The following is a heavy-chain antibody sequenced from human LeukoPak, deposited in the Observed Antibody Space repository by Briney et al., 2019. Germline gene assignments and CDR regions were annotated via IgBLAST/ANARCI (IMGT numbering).Heavy chain of an antibody. CDR2: IIPIFGTA. D-gene: IGHD5-18*01. CDR3: ARERYSYGPLYYYYMDV. Sequence: SVKVSCKASGGTFSSYAISWVRQAPGQGLEWMGGIIPIFGTANYAQKFQGRVTITADKSTSTAYMELSSLRSEDTAVYYCARERYSYGPLYYYYMDVWGKGTTVTVSS. J-gene: IGHJ6*03. V-gene: IGHV1-69*06. CDR1: GGTFSSYA.